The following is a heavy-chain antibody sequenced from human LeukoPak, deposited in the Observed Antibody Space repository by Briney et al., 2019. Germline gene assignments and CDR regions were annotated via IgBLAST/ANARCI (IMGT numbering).Heavy chain of an antibody. CDR2: IYYSGST. V-gene: IGHV4-59*01. CDR3: ARDVRSIAAAGSSGYYGMDV. CDR1: GGSISSYY. J-gene: IGHJ6*02. D-gene: IGHD6-13*01. Sequence: SETLSLTCTVSGGSISSYYWSWIRQPPGNGLEWIGYIYYSGSTNYNPSLKSRVTISVDTSKNQFSLKLSSVTAADTAVYYCARDVRSIAAAGSSGYYGMDVWGQGTTVTVSS.